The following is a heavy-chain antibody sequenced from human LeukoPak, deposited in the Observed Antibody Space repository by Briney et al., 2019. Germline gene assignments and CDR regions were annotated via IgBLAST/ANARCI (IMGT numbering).Heavy chain of an antibody. J-gene: IGHJ5*02. CDR3: ARVSLSSGWVSWFDP. CDR2: TYYRSKWYN. V-gene: IGHV6-1*01. D-gene: IGHD6-19*01. CDR1: GDSVSSNSAA. Sequence: SQTLSLTCAISGDSVSSNSAAWNWIRQSSSRGLEWLGRTYYRSKWYNDYAVSVKSRITINPDTSKNQFSLQLNSVTPEDTAVYYCARVSLSSGWVSWFDPWGQGTLVTVSS.